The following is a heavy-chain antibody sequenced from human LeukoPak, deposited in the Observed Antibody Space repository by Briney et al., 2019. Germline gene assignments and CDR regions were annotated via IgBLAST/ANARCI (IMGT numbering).Heavy chain of an antibody. D-gene: IGHD3-10*01. CDR2: INPNSGGT. J-gene: IGHJ3*01. CDR1: GYTFTGYY. V-gene: IGHV1-2*02. Sequence: ASVKVSCKASGYTFTGYYMHWVRQAPGQGLERMGWINPNSGGTNYAQNFQGRVTMTRDTSIITAYMELSRLTSDDTAEYFCARENTLLGRGAFDVWGQGTMVTVSS. CDR3: ARENTLLGRGAFDV.